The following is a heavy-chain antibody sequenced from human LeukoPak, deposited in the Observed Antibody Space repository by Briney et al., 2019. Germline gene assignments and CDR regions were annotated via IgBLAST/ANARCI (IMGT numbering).Heavy chain of an antibody. CDR2: INHSGST. V-gene: IGHV4-38-2*01. J-gene: IGHJ3*02. CDR1: GFSVSGDYY. D-gene: IGHD4-17*01. CDR3: ARHRTTGTTDGFDI. Sequence: PSETLSLTCGVSGFSVSGDYYWGWIRQPPGRGLEWIGSINHSGSTYYNPSLKSRVTISVDTSKTHFSLKVTSVTAADTAVYYCARHRTTGTTDGFDIWGQGTMVTVSS.